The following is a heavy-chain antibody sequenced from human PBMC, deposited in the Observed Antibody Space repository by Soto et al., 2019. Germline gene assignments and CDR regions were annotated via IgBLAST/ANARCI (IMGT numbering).Heavy chain of an antibody. Sequence: QVQLVQSGAEVKPPGASVKISCTSSGYMFTNYFIYWVRLAPGQGLQWIGIVNPNFGSTWTAQKFPGRDTMSIDTDQSTLALEVSSLRLEDTGVYFCARGGSVVLVPDDVHVDQYGIDLWGQGTTVTVS. J-gene: IGHJ6*02. CDR2: VNPNFGST. D-gene: IGHD3-3*02. CDR1: GYMFTNYF. V-gene: IGHV1-46*01. CDR3: ARGGSVVLVPDDVHVDQYGIDL.